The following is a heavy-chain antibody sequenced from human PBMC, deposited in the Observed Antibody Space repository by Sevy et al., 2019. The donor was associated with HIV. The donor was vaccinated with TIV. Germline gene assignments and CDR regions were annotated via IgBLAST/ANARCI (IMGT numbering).Heavy chain of an antibody. CDR2: IYNSGNT. D-gene: IGHD2-21*01. J-gene: IGHJ3*01. V-gene: IGHV4-59*13. Sequence: SETLSLTCTVSGGSIRRYYWRWIRQPPGKGLEWIGYIYNSGNTNYDPSLKSRVTISVDTSKNQFSLRLSSVTAADTAVYYCARVFDSEGAFDLWGQGTMVTVSS. CDR3: ARVFDSEGAFDL. CDR1: GGSIRRYY.